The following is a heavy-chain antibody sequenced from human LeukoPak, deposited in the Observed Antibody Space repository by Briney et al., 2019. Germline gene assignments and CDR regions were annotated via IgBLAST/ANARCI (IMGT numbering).Heavy chain of an antibody. CDR1: GYTFTGYY. Sequence: GASVKVSCKASGYTFTGYYMHWVRQAPGQGLEWMGRINPNSGGTNYAQKFQGRDTMTRDTSISTAYMELSRLRSDDTAVYYCATNSQWLVGNWFDPWGQGTLVTVSS. J-gene: IGHJ5*02. CDR2: INPNSGGT. D-gene: IGHD6-19*01. CDR3: ATNSQWLVGNWFDP. V-gene: IGHV1-2*06.